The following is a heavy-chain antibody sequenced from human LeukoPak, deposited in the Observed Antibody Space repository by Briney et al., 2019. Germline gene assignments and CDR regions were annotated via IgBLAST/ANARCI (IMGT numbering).Heavy chain of an antibody. CDR1: GGSISSSSYY. V-gene: IGHV4-39*07. CDR3: ARDDPGGWHTYDAFDI. J-gene: IGHJ3*02. D-gene: IGHD6-19*01. Sequence: SETLSLTCTVSGGSISSSSYYWGWIRQPPGKGLEWIGSIYYSGSTYYNPSLKSRVTISVDMSKNQFSLKLSSVTAADTAVYYCARDDPGGWHTYDAFDIWGQGTMVTVSS. CDR2: IYYSGST.